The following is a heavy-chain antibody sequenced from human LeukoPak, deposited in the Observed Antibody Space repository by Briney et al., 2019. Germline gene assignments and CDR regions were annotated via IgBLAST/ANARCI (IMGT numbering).Heavy chain of an antibody. V-gene: IGHV1-46*03. CDR1: GYTFTSYY. J-gene: IGHJ4*02. Sequence: WASVKVSCKAPGYTFTSYYMHWVRQAPGQGLEWMGIINPSGGSTSYAQKFQGRVTMTRDTSTSTVYMELSSLRSEDTAVYYCARDQSYYDSSGPIDYWGQGILVTVSS. CDR2: INPSGGST. D-gene: IGHD3-22*01. CDR3: ARDQSYYDSSGPIDY.